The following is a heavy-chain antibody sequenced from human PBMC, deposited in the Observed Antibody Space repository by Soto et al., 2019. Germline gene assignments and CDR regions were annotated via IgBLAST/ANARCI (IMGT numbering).Heavy chain of an antibody. V-gene: IGHV3-7*04. CDR2: IKGDGSEI. CDR1: GFTFSNYW. D-gene: IGHD4-17*01. CDR3: ARHNNGDYDY. J-gene: IGHJ4*01. Sequence: EVQLMESGGGLVQPGGSLRLSCAASGFTFSNYWMSWVRQAPGKGLEWVANIKGDGSEIHYVDTVKGRFTTSRDNAQNSLYLQMKYLGVEDTAVYYCARHNNGDYDYWGQAPWSPSP.